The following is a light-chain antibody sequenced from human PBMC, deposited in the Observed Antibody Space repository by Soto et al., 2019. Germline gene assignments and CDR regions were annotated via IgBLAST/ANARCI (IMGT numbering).Light chain of an antibody. V-gene: IGLV2-23*02. Sequence: QSALTQPASVSGSPGQSITISCTGTSSDVGSYNLVSWYQQHPGKAPKLMIYEVRKRPSGVSNRFSGSKSGNTASLTISGLQAEDGADYYCCSFAGSSTLVFGTGTKLTVL. CDR1: SSDVGSYNL. CDR3: CSFAGSSTLV. J-gene: IGLJ1*01. CDR2: EVR.